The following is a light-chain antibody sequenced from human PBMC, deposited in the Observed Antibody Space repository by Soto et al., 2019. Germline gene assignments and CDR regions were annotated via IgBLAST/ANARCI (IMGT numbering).Light chain of an antibody. Sequence: QSALTQPPSASGSPGQSVTISCTGTNSDVGGYNYVSWYQQHPGKAPKLMIYEVSKRPSGVPDRFSGSKSGNTASLTVSGLQAEDEADYYCSSYAGSNNKVFGGGTQLTVL. V-gene: IGLV2-8*01. J-gene: IGLJ2*01. CDR3: SSYAGSNNKV. CDR2: EVS. CDR1: NSDVGGYNY.